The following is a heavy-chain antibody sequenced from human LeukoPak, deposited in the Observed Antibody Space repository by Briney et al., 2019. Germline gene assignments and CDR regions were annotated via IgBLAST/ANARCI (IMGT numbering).Heavy chain of an antibody. CDR3: ARGGYSSGWYVVY. V-gene: IGHV3-21*01. D-gene: IGHD6-19*01. J-gene: IGHJ4*02. Sequence: GGSLRLSCAASGFTFSSYSMNWVRQAPGKGLEWVSSISGSSSYTNYADSVKGRFTISRDNAKNSLYLQMNSLRAEDTAVYYCARGGYSSGWYVVYWGQGTLVTVSS. CDR2: ISGSSSYT. CDR1: GFTFSSYS.